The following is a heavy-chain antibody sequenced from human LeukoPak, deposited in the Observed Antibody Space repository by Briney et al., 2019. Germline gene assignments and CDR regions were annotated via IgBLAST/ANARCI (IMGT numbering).Heavy chain of an antibody. CDR3: AGVMMGIGLDY. J-gene: IGHJ4*02. D-gene: IGHD2-2*03. CDR1: GGSISSYY. Sequence: PSETLSLTCTVSGGSISSYYWSWIRQPPGKGLERIGYIYYSGSTNYNPSLKSRVTISVDTSKNQFSLKLSSVTAADTAVYYCAGVMMGIGLDYWGQGTLVTVSS. V-gene: IGHV4-59*08. CDR2: IYYSGST.